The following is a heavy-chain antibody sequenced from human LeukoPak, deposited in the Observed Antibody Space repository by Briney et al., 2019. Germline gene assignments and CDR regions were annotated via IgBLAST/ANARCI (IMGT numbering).Heavy chain of an antibody. CDR1: GYTFTGYY. D-gene: IGHD3-3*01. CDR3: ARESLGSYNRVVIVARGHDAFDI. CDR2: INPSGGST. Sequence: ASVKVSCKASGYTFTGYYMHWVRQAPGQGLEWLGIINPSGGSTSYAQKFQGRVTMTRDTSTSTVYMELNSLRFEDTAVYYCARESLGSYNRVVIVARGHDAFDIWGQGTMATVSS. V-gene: IGHV1-46*01. J-gene: IGHJ3*02.